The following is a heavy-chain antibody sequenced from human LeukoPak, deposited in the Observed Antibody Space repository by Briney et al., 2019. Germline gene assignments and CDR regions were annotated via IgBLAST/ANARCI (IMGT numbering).Heavy chain of an antibody. V-gene: IGHV3-23*01. D-gene: IGHD2-21*02. CDR2: ISGSGGST. J-gene: IGHJ6*02. CDR1: GFTFSSYA. Sequence: GGSLRLSCAASGFTFSSYAMSWVRQAPGKGLEWVSAISGSGGSTYYADSVKGRFTISRDNSKNTLHLQMNSLRAEDTAVYYCAKDRWLVTFYYYGMDVWGQGTMVTVSS. CDR3: AKDRWLVTFYYYGMDV.